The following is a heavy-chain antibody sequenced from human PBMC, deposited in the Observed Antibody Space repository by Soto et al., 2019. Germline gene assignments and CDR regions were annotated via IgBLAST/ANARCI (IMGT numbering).Heavy chain of an antibody. CDR1: GGSISSGGYY. CDR2: IYYSGST. J-gene: IGHJ4*02. V-gene: IGHV4-31*03. Sequence: QVQLQESGPGLVKPSQTLSLTCTVSGGSISSGGYYWSWIRQHPGKGLEWIGYIYYSGSTYYNPSLQSRVTTSVATSKNQFSLKLSSVTAADTAVYYCAGIYSGSPGGTLRYWGQGTLVTVSS. D-gene: IGHD1-26*01. CDR3: AGIYSGSPGGTLRY.